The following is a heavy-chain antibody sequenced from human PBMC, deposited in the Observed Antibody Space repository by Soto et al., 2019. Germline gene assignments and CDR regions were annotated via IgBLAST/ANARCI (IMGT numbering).Heavy chain of an antibody. CDR1: GFTFSGLY. Sequence: QVQLTESGGDLVKPGGSLRLSCAASGFTFSGLYMSWIRQAPGKGLEWVSCIESSGVKKYYADSVRGRFIISRDNAKNTLDLQMKSLTAEDTAVYYCARDRGAVTGDYFDYWGQGTLVTVSS. J-gene: IGHJ4*02. CDR3: ARDRGAVTGDYFDY. D-gene: IGHD6-19*01. V-gene: IGHV3-11*01. CDR2: IESSGVKK.